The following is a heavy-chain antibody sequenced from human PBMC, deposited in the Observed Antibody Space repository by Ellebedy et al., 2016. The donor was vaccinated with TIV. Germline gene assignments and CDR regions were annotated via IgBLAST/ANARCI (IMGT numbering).Heavy chain of an antibody. D-gene: IGHD4-17*01. V-gene: IGHV3-9*01. CDR3: AKALTTATSGYFFDY. Sequence: GGSLRLXXAASGFTFDDYAMHWVRQAPGKGLEWVAGISWNGANVDYGDSVKGRFTISRDDAKNSLYLQMDSLRPEDTAFYYCAKALTTATSGYFFDYWGPGTLVTVSS. CDR2: ISWNGANV. CDR1: GFTFDDYA. J-gene: IGHJ4*02.